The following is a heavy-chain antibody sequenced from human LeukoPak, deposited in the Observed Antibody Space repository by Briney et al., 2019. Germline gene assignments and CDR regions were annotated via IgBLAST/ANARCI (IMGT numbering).Heavy chain of an antibody. D-gene: IGHD6-19*01. V-gene: IGHV4-34*01. CDR1: GGSFSGYY. CDR2: INHSGST. J-gene: IGHJ4*02. Sequence: SETLSLTCAVYGGSFSGYYWSWIRQPPGKGLEWIGEINHSGSTNYNPSLKSRVTISVDTSKNQYSLKLSSVTAADTAVYYCARVGSISGFYDYWGQGTLVTVSS. CDR3: ARVGSISGFYDY.